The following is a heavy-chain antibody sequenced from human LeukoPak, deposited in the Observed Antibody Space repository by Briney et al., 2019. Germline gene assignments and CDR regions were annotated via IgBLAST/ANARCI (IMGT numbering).Heavy chain of an antibody. J-gene: IGHJ4*02. CDR1: VFTFSSYW. D-gene: IGHD1-1*01. CDR2: IKQDGSEK. CDR3: ARDNDHFDY. Sequence: PGGSLRLSCAASVFTFSSYWMSWVRQAPGKGLEWVANIKQDGSEKYYVDSVKGRFTISRDNAKNSLYLQMNSLRAEDTAVYYCARDNDHFDYWGQGTLVTVSS. V-gene: IGHV3-7*01.